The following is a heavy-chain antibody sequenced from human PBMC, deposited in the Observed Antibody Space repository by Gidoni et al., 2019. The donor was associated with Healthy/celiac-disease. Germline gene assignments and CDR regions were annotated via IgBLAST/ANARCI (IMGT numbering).Heavy chain of an antibody. J-gene: IGHJ6*02. D-gene: IGHD5-12*01. CDR2: ISAYNGNT. Sequence: QVQLVQSGAEVKKPGASVKVSCKASGYTFTRYGISWVRQAPGQGLEWMGWISAYNGNTNYAQKLQGRVTMTTDTATSTAYMELRSLRSDDTAVYYCAREPRGYSGYDLDSYYGMDVWGQGTTVTVSS. V-gene: IGHV1-18*01. CDR3: AREPRGYSGYDLDSYYGMDV. CDR1: GYTFTRYG.